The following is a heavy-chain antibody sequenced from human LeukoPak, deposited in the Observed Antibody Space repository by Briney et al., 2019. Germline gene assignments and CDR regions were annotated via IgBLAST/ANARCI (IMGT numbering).Heavy chain of an antibody. D-gene: IGHD1-26*01. CDR2: IHYSGST. Sequence: SETLSLTCSVSGGSISSSSYYWGWIRQPPGKGLEWIGSIHYSGSTYYNPSLKSRVTISVDTSKNQFSLKLSSVTAADTAVYYCARVGATNYYYGMDVWGQGTTVTVSS. CDR1: GGSISSSSYY. CDR3: ARVGATNYYYGMDV. V-gene: IGHV4-39*07. J-gene: IGHJ6*02.